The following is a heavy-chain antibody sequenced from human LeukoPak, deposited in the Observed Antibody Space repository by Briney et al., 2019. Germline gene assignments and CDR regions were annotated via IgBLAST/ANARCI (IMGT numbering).Heavy chain of an antibody. V-gene: IGHV3-23*01. J-gene: IGHJ5*02. CDR2: ISGNGRST. CDR3: AKGGYSSNWPRFDP. Sequence: GGSLRLSCAASGFTFNDYAMHWVRQAPGKGLEWVSLISGNGRSTYYADSVKGRFTISRDNSKNTLYLQMNSLRGEDTAVYYCAKGGYSSNWPRFDPWGQGTLVTVSS. D-gene: IGHD6-13*01. CDR1: GFTFNDYA.